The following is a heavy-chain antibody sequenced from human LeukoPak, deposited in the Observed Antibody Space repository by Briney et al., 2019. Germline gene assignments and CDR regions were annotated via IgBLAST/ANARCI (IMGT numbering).Heavy chain of an antibody. CDR2: ISSSSSYI. CDR3: ARVGPWVHPDNYFYYMDV. V-gene: IGHV3-21*01. D-gene: IGHD1-14*01. CDR1: RFTFSSYS. J-gene: IGHJ6*03. Sequence: AAGSLSLSCAGSRFTFSSYSMNWVRQAPGKGLEWVSSISSSSSYIYYADSVKGRFTISRDNAKNSLYLQMNSLRAEDTAVYYCARVGPWVHPDNYFYYMDVWGKGTTVTVSS.